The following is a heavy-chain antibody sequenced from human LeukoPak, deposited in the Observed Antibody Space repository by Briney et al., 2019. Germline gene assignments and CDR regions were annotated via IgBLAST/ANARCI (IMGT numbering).Heavy chain of an antibody. D-gene: IGHD3-22*01. J-gene: IGHJ4*02. Sequence: GGSLRLSCAASGFNFSSDGMHWVRQAPGKGLEWVAFIRYDGSNKYYADSVKGRFTISRDNSKNTLYLQMNSLRAEDTAVYYCASPAQSTYYYDSSGYYYLYWGQGTLVTVSS. CDR3: ASPAQSTYYYDSSGYYYLY. CDR2: IRYDGSNK. V-gene: IGHV3-30*02. CDR1: GFNFSSDG.